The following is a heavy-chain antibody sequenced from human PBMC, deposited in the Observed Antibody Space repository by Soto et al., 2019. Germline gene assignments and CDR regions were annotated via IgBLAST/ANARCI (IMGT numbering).Heavy chain of an antibody. V-gene: IGHV1-18*01. CDR1: GYTFTSYG. J-gene: IGHJ4*02. CDR3: ARWVVGIQNYFVY. Sequence: ASVKVSCKASGYTFTSYGISWVRQAPGQGHEWKRWIRAYKGNTNYAQKHQGKVTKKTDTSTSTAYIVLRSLRSYYTAVYYCARWVVGIQNYFVYWGQGTLFTVSS. CDR2: IRAYKGNT. D-gene: IGHD2-15*01.